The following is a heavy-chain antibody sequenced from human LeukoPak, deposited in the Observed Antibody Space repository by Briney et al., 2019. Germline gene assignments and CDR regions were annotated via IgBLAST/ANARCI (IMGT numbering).Heavy chain of an antibody. Sequence: PGGSLRLSCAASGFTFSSYAMSWVRQAPGKGLEWVSAISGNGGSTYYADSVKGRFTISRDNSKNTLYLQMNSLRAEDTAVYYCAKGGGYYYYYYMDVWGKGTTVTISS. CDR1: GFTFSSYA. CDR2: ISGNGGST. J-gene: IGHJ6*03. CDR3: AKGGGYYYYYYMDV. V-gene: IGHV3-23*01. D-gene: IGHD2-15*01.